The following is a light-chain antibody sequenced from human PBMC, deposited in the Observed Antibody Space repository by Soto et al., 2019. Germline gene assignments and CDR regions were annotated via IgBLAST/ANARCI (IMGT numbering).Light chain of an antibody. Sequence: QSALTQPHSVSGSPGQSVTISCTATSSDVGGYNYVSWYQQHPGKAPKLMIYDVSKRPSGVPDRFSGSKSDNTASLTISGLQAEDAADYCCCSYAGSYVVFGGGTKVTVL. CDR3: CSYAGSYVV. J-gene: IGLJ2*01. V-gene: IGLV2-11*01. CDR1: SSDVGGYNY. CDR2: DVS.